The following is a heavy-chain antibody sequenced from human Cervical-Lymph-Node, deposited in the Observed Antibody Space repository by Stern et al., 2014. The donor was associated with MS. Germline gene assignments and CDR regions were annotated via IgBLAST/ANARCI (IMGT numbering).Heavy chain of an antibody. CDR1: GGTFSNYA. J-gene: IGHJ6*02. Sequence: VQLVQSGAEVKKPGSSVKVSCKASGGTFSNYAITLVRQAPGQGLELLGGIIPVIGTTNYAQKFQARVTITADESTSTAYMELSSLRSEDTAVYYCARDEIVVVPATVFYFGLDVWGQGTTVTVSS. D-gene: IGHD2-2*01. V-gene: IGHV1-69*01. CDR3: ARDEIVVVPATVFYFGLDV. CDR2: IIPVIGTT.